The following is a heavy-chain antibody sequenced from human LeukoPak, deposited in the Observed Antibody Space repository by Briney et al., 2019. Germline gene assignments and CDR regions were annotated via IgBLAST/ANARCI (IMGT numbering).Heavy chain of an antibody. CDR2: IYYSGST. V-gene: IGHV4-39*01. D-gene: IGHD3-10*01. CDR3: GRHSYYGSGSYSDY. CDR1: GGSISSSSYY. J-gene: IGHJ4*02. Sequence: SETLSLTCTVSGGSISSSSYYWGWIRQPPGKGLEWIGSIYYSGSTYYNPSLKSRVTISVDTSKNQFSLKLSSVTAADTAVYYCGRHSYYGSGSYSDYWGQGTLVTVSS.